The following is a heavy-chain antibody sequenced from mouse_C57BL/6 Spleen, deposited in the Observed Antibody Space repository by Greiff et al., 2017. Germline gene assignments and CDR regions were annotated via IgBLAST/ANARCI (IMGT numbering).Heavy chain of an antibody. CDR2: INPSNGGT. Sequence: VQLQQPGTELVKPGASVKLSCKASGYTFTSYWMHWVKQRPGQGLEWIGNINPSNGGTNYNEKFKSKATLTVDKSYSTAYRQLSSLTSEDSAVYYWAREGYDYDAYFDYWGQGTTLTVSS. CDR1: GYTFTSYW. V-gene: IGHV1-53*01. J-gene: IGHJ2*01. D-gene: IGHD2-4*01. CDR3: AREGYDYDAYFDY.